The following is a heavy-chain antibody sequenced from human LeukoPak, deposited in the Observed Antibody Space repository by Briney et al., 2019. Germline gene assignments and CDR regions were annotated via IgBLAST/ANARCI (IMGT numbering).Heavy chain of an antibody. D-gene: IGHD2-2*01. Sequence: GGSLRLSCAASGFTVSSNYMSWVRQAPGKGLEWVTFIRYDGSKEYYADSVKGRFTISRDSSKNTLYLQMNSLRAEDTAVYYCAKDEVVPSYYYMDVWGKGTTVTVSS. J-gene: IGHJ6*03. CDR2: IRYDGSKE. CDR3: AKDEVVPSYYYMDV. CDR1: GFTVSSNY. V-gene: IGHV3-30*02.